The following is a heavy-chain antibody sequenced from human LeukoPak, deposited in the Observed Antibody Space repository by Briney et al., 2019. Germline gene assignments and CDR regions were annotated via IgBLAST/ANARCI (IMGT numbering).Heavy chain of an antibody. D-gene: IGHD2/OR15-2a*01. V-gene: IGHV3-23*01. J-gene: IGHJ3*02. Sequence: GGSLRLSRTASGFTFSISAMSWVRQAPGGGLEWVSSIRSSSTSTYYADSVKGRFTISRDNSKNTLYLQMNSLRAEDTAVYYCAKSDSTSYNAFDIWGQGTMVTVSP. CDR2: IRSSSTST. CDR3: AKSDSTSYNAFDI. CDR1: GFTFSISA.